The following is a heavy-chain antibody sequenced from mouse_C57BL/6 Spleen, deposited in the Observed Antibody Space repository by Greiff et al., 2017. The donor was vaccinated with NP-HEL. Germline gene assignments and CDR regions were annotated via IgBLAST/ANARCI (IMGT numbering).Heavy chain of an antibody. Sequence: QVQLQQPGAELVQPGASVKLSCKASGYTFTSYWITWVQQGPGQGPEWIGDIYPGSGSTNYNEKFKSKSTLTVDTSSSTAYMQLSSLTSEDAAVYYCARDYGSSYESYFDYWGQGTTLTVSS. CDR1: GYTFTSYW. D-gene: IGHD1-1*01. CDR2: IYPGSGST. J-gene: IGHJ2*01. CDR3: ARDYGSSYESYFDY. V-gene: IGHV1-55*01.